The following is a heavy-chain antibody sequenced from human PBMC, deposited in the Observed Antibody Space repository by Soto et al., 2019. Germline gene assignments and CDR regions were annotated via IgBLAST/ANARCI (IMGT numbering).Heavy chain of an antibody. CDR1: GYSFTDFL. CDR3: VREYSPGLFEY. CDR2: IVPASGGA. Sequence: ASEKVSCKASGYSFTDFLIHWVRQAPGQGLEWMGFIVPASGGAGYTEKFLGRITMTRDTSTTTVYMELSSLRFEDTAVYYCVREYSPGLFEYWGQGSLVTVSS. J-gene: IGHJ4*02. D-gene: IGHD5-12*01. V-gene: IGHV1-46*01.